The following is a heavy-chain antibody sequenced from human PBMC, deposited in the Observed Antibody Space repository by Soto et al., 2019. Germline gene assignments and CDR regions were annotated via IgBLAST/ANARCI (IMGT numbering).Heavy chain of an antibody. V-gene: IGHV4-59*01. CDR3: ARDESRLYFYDSSGYCWNWFGP. CDR1: GGSISNYF. J-gene: IGHJ5*02. D-gene: IGHD3-22*01. Sequence: SETLSLTCTISGGSISNYFWNWIRQPPGKGLEWIGYIYYSGSTNYNPPLKSRVTISVDTSKNQFSLKLSSVTAADTAVYYCARDESRLYFYDSSGYCWNWFGPWGQGTLVTVSS. CDR2: IYYSGST.